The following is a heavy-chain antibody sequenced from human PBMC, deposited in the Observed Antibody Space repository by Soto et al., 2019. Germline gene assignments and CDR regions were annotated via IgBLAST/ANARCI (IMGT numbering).Heavy chain of an antibody. D-gene: IGHD3-3*01. CDR3: GKGKELGVVRYGLDA. Sequence: LXLSGVASGFSFKRYWMQWVRQAPGKGLVWLSRFGGDENYTDYADSVRGRFTISRDIAKNTIYLQMNSLRAEDTAVYYCGKGKELGVVRYGLDAWGQGTKVTVYS. CDR1: GFSFKRYW. V-gene: IGHV3-74*01. CDR2: FGGDENYT. J-gene: IGHJ6*02.